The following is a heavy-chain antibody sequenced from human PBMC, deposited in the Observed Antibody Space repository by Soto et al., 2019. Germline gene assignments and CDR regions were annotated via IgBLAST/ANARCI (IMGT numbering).Heavy chain of an antibody. CDR3: AKRDTGKWFDH. J-gene: IGHJ5*02. CDR2: ISGGGATM. V-gene: IGHV3-11*01. CDR1: GFTFSDYY. Sequence: PGGSLRLSCVGSGFTFSDYYMIWIRQAPGKGLEWVSDISGGGATMHYADSVRGRFTISRDNAINSLYLQMNNLRIEDTAVYYCAKRDTGKWFDHWGQGTLVTVSS.